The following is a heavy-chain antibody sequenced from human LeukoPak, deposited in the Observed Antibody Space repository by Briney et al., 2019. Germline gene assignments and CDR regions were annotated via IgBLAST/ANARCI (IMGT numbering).Heavy chain of an antibody. CDR1: GFTFNSYS. D-gene: IGHD5-18*01. CDR3: ARASGDIVETATMGSY. J-gene: IGHJ4*02. V-gene: IGHV3-21*01. Sequence: AGGSFRLSCGAPGFTFNSYSMNWVRQAPGKGLEWVSSISSSSRSIYYADSVKGRFTISRDNAKNSLYLQMNSLRAEDTAVYYCARASGDIVETATMGSYWGQGTLVIVCS. CDR2: ISSSSRSI.